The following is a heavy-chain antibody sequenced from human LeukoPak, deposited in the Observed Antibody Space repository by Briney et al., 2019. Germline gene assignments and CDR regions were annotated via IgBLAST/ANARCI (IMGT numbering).Heavy chain of an antibody. D-gene: IGHD2-15*01. J-gene: IGHJ6*04. Sequence: SVKVSCKASGCTFSSYTISWVRQAPGQGLEWMGGIIPLFGTPDYAQKFQDRLTITADKSTSTAYMELSSLRSEDTAVYYCASATLRCSGGSCYEMDVWGKGTTATVSS. CDR3: ASATLRCSGGSCYEMDV. CDR2: IIPLFGTP. V-gene: IGHV1-69*06. CDR1: GCTFSSYT.